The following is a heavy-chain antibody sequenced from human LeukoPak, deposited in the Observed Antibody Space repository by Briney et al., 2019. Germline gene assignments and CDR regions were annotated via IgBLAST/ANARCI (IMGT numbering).Heavy chain of an antibody. CDR1: GYTFTSYA. Sequence: VASVKVSCKASGYTFTSYAIHWVRQAPGQGLEWMGWITPSGGTNYPQKFQGRVAITWDTSITTAYMDLSRLTSDDTAVYYCARDRCGDGFAHLDYWGQGALVTVSS. CDR3: ARDRCGDGFAHLDY. J-gene: IGHJ4*02. D-gene: IGHD5-24*01. CDR2: ITPSGGT. V-gene: IGHV1-2*02.